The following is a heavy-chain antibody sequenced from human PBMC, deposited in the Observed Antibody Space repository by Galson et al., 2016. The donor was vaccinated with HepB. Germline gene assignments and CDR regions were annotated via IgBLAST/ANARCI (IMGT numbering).Heavy chain of an antibody. CDR2: ITIDGSTT. D-gene: IGHD6-13*01. V-gene: IGHV3-74*01. J-gene: IGHJ1*01. CDR3: AVRYSSIWYFQH. Sequence: SLRLSCAASGFTFSNYWMHWVRQAPGKGLVWVSHITIDGSTTTYADSVKGRFTISRDSAKNTLYLQMNSLGAEDTAIYYCAVRYSSIWYFQHWGRGTLVSVSS. CDR1: GFTFSNYW.